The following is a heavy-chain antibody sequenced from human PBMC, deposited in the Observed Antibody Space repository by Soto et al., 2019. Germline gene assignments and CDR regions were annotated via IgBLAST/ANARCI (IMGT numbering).Heavy chain of an antibody. CDR1: GYTFTRYS. CDR3: ARGDSTGSPTGWFDP. Sequence: QVQLVQSGAEVKKPGASVQVSCKASGYTFTRYSINWVRQAPGQGLKWVGWISNYNGNTKYAQKFQGRVTLTTDTSTTTTYMGLRSLTSDDTAVYFCARGDSTGSPTGWFDPWGQGTLVTVSS. D-gene: IGHD6-19*01. V-gene: IGHV1-18*04. J-gene: IGHJ5*02. CDR2: ISNYNGNT.